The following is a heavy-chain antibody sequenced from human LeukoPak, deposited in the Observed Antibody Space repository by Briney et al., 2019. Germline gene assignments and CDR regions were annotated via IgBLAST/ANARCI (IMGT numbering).Heavy chain of an antibody. D-gene: IGHD1-26*01. Sequence: GGSLRLSCAASGFLFSNYWMQWVHQAPGKGLEWVANIRQDGGETYYVDSVKGRFTISRDNAQNSLYLQMTSLRVEDMAIYYCVRGGFFRYSGTSGDYWGQGSQVTVSS. CDR2: IRQDGGET. CDR1: GFLFSNYW. CDR3: VRGGFFRYSGTSGDY. V-gene: IGHV3-7*01. J-gene: IGHJ4*02.